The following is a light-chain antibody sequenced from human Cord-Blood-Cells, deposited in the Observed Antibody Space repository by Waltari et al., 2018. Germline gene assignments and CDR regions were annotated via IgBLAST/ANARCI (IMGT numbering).Light chain of an antibody. CDR2: GAS. CDR1: QSVSSSY. Sequence: EIVFTQSPGPLSLSPGERATLSRRASQSVSSSYLAWYQQKPGQAPRLLIYGASSRATGIPDRFSGSGSGTDFTLTISRLEPEDFAVYYCQQYGSSPPITFGQGTRLEIK. V-gene: IGKV3-20*01. CDR3: QQYGSSPPIT. J-gene: IGKJ5*01.